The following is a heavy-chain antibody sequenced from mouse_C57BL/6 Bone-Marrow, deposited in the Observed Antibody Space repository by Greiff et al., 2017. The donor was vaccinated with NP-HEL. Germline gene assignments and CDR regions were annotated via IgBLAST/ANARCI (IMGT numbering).Heavy chain of an antibody. CDR1: GFNIKDDY. V-gene: IGHV14-4*01. D-gene: IGHD4-1*01. CDR3: AHTGYFDY. J-gene: IGHJ2*01. Sequence: VQLQQSGAELVRPGASVKLSCTASGFNIKDDYMHWVKQRPEQGLEWIGWIDPENGDTEYASKFQGKATITADTSSNTAYLQLSSLTYEDSAVYYCAHTGYFDYWGQGTTLTVSS. CDR2: IDPENGDT.